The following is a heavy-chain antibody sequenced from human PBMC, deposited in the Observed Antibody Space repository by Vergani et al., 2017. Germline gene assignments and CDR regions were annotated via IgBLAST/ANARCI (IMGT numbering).Heavy chain of an antibody. V-gene: IGHV3-48*01. J-gene: IGHJ6*02. Sequence: EVQLVESGGGLVQPGGSLRLSCAASGFTFSSYSMNWVRQAPGKGLEWVSYISSSSSTIYYADSVKGRFTISRDNAKNSLYLQMNSLRAEDTAVYYCARDDPGDSSYYYYGMDVWGQGP. CDR3: ARDDPGDSSYYYYGMDV. CDR2: ISSSSSTI. D-gene: IGHD7-27*01. CDR1: GFTFSSYS.